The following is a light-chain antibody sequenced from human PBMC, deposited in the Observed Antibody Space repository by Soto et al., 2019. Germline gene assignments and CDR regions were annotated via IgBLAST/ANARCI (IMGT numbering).Light chain of an antibody. Sequence: QSALTQPASVSGSPGQSITISCTGTSSDVGGYNYVSWYQQYPGKAPKLMIYEVSNRPSGVSSRFSGSKSGNTASLTISGLQAEDEADYFCHSYTSSSTLVFGTGTKVTVL. CDR2: EVS. V-gene: IGLV2-14*01. J-gene: IGLJ1*01. CDR3: HSYTSSSTLV. CDR1: SSDVGGYNY.